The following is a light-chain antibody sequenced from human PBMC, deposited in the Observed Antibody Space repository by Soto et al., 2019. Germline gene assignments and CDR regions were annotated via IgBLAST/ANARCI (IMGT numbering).Light chain of an antibody. V-gene: IGLV2-8*01. CDR3: SSSAGTNSFVL. CDR1: SSDVGGYNY. J-gene: IGLJ3*02. Sequence: QSVLTQPASVSGSPGQSITISCTRTSSDVGGYNYVSWYQHHPGKAPKLMIYEVNKRPLGVPERFSGSKSGNTASLTVSGLQADDEADYYCSSSAGTNSFVLFGGGTKLTVL. CDR2: EVN.